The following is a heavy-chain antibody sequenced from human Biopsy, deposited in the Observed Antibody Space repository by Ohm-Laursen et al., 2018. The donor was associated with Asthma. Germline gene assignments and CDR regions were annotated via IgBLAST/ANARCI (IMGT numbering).Heavy chain of an antibody. Sequence: SLRLSCAATGFTFSSFGMHWARQAPGKGLDWVAVISFDGSNKNYTDSVKGRFTISRDNSRNTLHLQMNSLRAEDTAVYYCAKDVFPGWELRRGPDYWGQGTLVTVSS. V-gene: IGHV3-30*18. D-gene: IGHD1-26*01. CDR3: AKDVFPGWELRRGPDY. J-gene: IGHJ4*02. CDR1: GFTFSSFG. CDR2: ISFDGSNK.